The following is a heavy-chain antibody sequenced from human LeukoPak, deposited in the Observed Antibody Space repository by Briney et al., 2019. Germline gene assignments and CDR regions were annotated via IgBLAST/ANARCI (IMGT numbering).Heavy chain of an antibody. J-gene: IGHJ4*02. CDR2: ISYDGSNK. CDR3: ARRMTTVTTSQVGDY. Sequence: PGRSLRLSCAASGFTFSSYGMHWVRQAPGKGLEWVAVISYDGSNKYYADSVKGRFTISRDNSKNTLYLQMNSLRAEDTAVYYCARRMTTVTTSQVGDYWGQGTLVTVSS. CDR1: GFTFSSYG. D-gene: IGHD4-17*01. V-gene: IGHV3-30*03.